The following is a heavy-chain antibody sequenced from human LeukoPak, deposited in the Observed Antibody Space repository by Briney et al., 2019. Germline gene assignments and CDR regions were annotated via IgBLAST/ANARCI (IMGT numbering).Heavy chain of an antibody. CDR2: IIPVFAIA. Sequence: SVKVYCKASGDTFSNYAISWVRQAPGQGLEWMAVIIPVFAIADSAQKFQGRVTITADESTSTVYMEMSSLTSEDTAVYYCARLGYDSSELDYDYYYIDVWGKGTTVTVSS. V-gene: IGHV1-69*01. CDR3: ARLGYDSSELDYDYYYIDV. J-gene: IGHJ6*03. D-gene: IGHD3-22*01. CDR1: GDTFSNYA.